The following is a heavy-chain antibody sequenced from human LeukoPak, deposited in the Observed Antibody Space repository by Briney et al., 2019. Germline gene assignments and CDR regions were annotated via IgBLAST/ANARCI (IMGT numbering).Heavy chain of an antibody. CDR2: IYTSGST. D-gene: IGHD5-12*01. V-gene: IGHV4-4*07. J-gene: IGHJ4*02. CDR1: GGSISSYY. Sequence: SETLSLACTVSGGSISSYYWSWIRQPAGKGLEWIGRIYTSGSTNYNPSLKSRVTMSVDTSKNQFSLKLSSVTAADTAVYYCARGSLVADDFDYWGQGTLVTVSS. CDR3: ARGSLVADDFDY.